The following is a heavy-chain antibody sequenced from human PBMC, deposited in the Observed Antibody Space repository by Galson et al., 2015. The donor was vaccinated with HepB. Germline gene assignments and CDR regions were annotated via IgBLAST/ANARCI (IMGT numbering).Heavy chain of an antibody. J-gene: IGHJ4*02. CDR1: GFTFSSYA. CDR2: ISGSGGST. D-gene: IGHD5-18*01. V-gene: IGHV3-23*01. CDR3: AKDNWAAMVQSDY. Sequence: SLRLSCAASGFTFSSYAMSWVRQAPGKGLEWVSAISGSGGSTYYADSVKGRFTISRDNSKNTLYLQMNSLRAEDTAVYYCAKDNWAAMVQSDYWGQGTLVTVSS.